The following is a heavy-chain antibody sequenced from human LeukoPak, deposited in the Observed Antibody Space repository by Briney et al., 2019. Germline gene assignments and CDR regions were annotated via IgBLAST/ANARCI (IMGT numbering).Heavy chain of an antibody. Sequence: GGSLRLSCAASGFTFSDYYMSWIRQAPGKGLEWVSYISSSGSTIYYADSVKGRFTISRDNAKNSLYLQMNSLRAEDTAVYYCARELPVTADAFDIWGQGTMVTVSS. J-gene: IGHJ3*02. V-gene: IGHV3-11*04. CDR2: ISSSGSTI. D-gene: IGHD4-17*01. CDR3: ARELPVTADAFDI. CDR1: GFTFSDYY.